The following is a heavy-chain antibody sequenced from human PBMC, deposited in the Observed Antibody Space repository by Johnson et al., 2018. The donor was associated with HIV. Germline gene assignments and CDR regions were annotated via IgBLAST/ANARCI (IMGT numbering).Heavy chain of an antibody. Sequence: VQLVESGGGVVQPGRSLRLSCAASGFTFSSYAMHWVRQAPGKGLEWVAVIYSGGSTYYADSVKGRFTISRDNSKNTLFLQMNSLTADDTAIYYCVRSPNWALGDIWGQGTMVTVSS. CDR2: IYSGGST. D-gene: IGHD7-27*01. CDR1: GFTFSSYA. J-gene: IGHJ3*02. CDR3: VRSPNWALGDI. V-gene: IGHV3-NL1*01.